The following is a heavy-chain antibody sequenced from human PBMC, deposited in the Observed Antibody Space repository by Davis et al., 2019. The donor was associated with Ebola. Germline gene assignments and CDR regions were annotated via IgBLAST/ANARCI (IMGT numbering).Heavy chain of an antibody. D-gene: IGHD6-13*01. CDR1: GYSFTSYW. V-gene: IGHV5-10-1*04. CDR2: IDPSDSYT. Sequence: GGSLRLSCAASGYSFTSYWISWVRQMPGKGLEWMGRIDPSDSYTNYSPSFQGQVTILADKSISTAYLQWSSLKASDTAIYYCARHSSSWYDFNYGMDVWGQGTTVTVSS. J-gene: IGHJ6*02. CDR3: ARHSSSWYDFNYGMDV.